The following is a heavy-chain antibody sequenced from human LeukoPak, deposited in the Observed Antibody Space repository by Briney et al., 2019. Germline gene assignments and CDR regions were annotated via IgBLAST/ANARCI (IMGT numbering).Heavy chain of an antibody. V-gene: IGHV4-59*08. CDR1: GGSISTYY. CDR2: IYCSGST. Sequence: SETLSLTCTVSGGSISTYYWSWIRQPPGKGLEWIGYIYCSGSTNYNPSLKSRVTISVDTSKNQFSLKLSSVTAADTAVYYCARIIAAAGTVDYWGQGTLVTVSS. D-gene: IGHD6-13*01. J-gene: IGHJ4*02. CDR3: ARIIAAAGTVDY.